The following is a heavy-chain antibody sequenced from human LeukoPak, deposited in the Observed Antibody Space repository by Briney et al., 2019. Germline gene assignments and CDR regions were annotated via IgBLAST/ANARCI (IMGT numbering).Heavy chain of an antibody. CDR3: ATKQWLAPPPDS. D-gene: IGHD6-19*01. Sequence: PGGSLRLSCSASGLTLSKYWMVSVRHAPGKGLESDSRINTDGTVTTYADSVKGRFTGPRDNADNTVFQQMTSVRDEDTAAYYCATKQWLAPPPDSWGQGTPVTVSS. V-gene: IGHV3-74*01. CDR2: INTDGTVT. J-gene: IGHJ4*02. CDR1: GLTLSKYW.